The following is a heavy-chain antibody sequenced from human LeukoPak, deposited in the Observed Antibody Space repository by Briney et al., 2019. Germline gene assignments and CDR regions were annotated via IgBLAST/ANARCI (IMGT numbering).Heavy chain of an antibody. V-gene: IGHV3-21*01. CDR2: VSSGSTYI. Sequence: GGSLRLSCAASGFTFSSYSMNWVRQAPGKGLEWVSSVSSGSTYIYYADSVEGRFTISRDNAKNSMYLQMNSLRAEDTAVCYCARAGRSYSPYYFDYWGQGTLVTVSS. D-gene: IGHD3-10*01. J-gene: IGHJ4*02. CDR3: ARAGRSYSPYYFDY. CDR1: GFTFSSYS.